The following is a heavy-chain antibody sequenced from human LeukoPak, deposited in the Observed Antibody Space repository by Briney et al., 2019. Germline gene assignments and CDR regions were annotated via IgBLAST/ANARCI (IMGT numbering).Heavy chain of an antibody. CDR3: ARAGAVVDNWFDP. J-gene: IGHJ5*02. D-gene: IGHD2-15*01. V-gene: IGHV1-2*02. Sequence: ASVKVSCKASGYTFTGNYMHWVRQAPGQGLEWMGWINPNTGGTHYAQKFQGRVNLTRDSSISTAYMELRSLRSDDTAVYYCARAGAVVDNWFDPWGQGTLVTVSS. CDR1: GYTFTGNY. CDR2: INPNTGGT.